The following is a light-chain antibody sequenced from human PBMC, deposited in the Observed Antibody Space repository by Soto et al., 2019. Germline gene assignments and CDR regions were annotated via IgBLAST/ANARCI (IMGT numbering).Light chain of an antibody. J-gene: IGKJ3*01. V-gene: IGKV1-39*01. Sequence: DIQMTQSPSSLSASVGDRVTITCRASQSISNYLNWYQQKPGKAPKLLIYAASSLQSGVPSRFSGSGSVTDFTLTISSLQPEDFSTYSCQQSYTTLFTFGPGTNVDI. CDR2: AAS. CDR3: QQSYTTLFT. CDR1: QSISNY.